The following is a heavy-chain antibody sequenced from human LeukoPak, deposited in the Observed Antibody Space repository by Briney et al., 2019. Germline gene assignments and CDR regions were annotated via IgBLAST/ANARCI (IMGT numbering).Heavy chain of an antibody. CDR2: IAYDGNNT. J-gene: IGHJ6*04. Sequence: PGGSLRLSCVASGSIFSDYGIQWVRQAPGKGLEWVAVIAYDGNNTYYGDSVRGRFTISRDNSKKMVYLEMNSLRVEDTAVYYCAKTGMLRRVGYLDVWGKGTAVTVSS. D-gene: IGHD1-1*01. CDR3: AKTGMLRRVGYLDV. CDR1: GSIFSDYG. V-gene: IGHV3-30*18.